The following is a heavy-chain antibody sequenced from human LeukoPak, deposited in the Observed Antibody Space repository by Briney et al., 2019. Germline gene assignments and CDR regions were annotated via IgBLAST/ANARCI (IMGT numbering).Heavy chain of an antibody. J-gene: IGHJ4*02. CDR1: GFTFSNYA. CDR2: ISGSGGTT. CDR3: AKSVNYYDSSGSDY. D-gene: IGHD3-22*01. Sequence: PGGSLRLSCAASGFTFSNYAMSWVRQAPGKGLEWVSTISGSGGTTHYADSVKGRFTISRDNSKNTLYLQVNSLRAEDTAVYYCAKSVNYYDSSGSDYWGQGTLVTVSS. V-gene: IGHV3-23*01.